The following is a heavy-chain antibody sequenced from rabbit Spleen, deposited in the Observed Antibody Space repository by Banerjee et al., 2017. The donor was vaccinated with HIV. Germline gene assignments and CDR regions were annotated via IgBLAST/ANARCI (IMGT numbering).Heavy chain of an antibody. Sequence: QSLEESGGGLVQPEGSLALTCKASGFSFSSSDYICWVRQAPGKGLEWISCIAGSSSGFTYSATWAKGRFTISKTSSTTVTLQMTSLTVADTATYFCARDTGSSFSSYGMDLWGPWTLVTVS. D-gene: IGHD8-1*01. CDR2: IAGSSSGFT. V-gene: IGHV1S40*01. CDR1: GFSFSSSDY. CDR3: ARDTGSSFSSYGMDL. J-gene: IGHJ6*01.